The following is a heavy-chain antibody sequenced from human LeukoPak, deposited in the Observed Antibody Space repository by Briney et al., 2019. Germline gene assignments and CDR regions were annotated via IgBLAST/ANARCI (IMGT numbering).Heavy chain of an antibody. CDR3: ARGSDSSSSLWFDP. CDR2: INTNTGNP. V-gene: IGHV7-4-1*02. CDR1: GYIFTNYG. J-gene: IGHJ5*02. D-gene: IGHD6-6*01. Sequence: ASVKVSCKASGYIFTNYGISWVRQAPGQGLEWMGWINTNTGNPTYAQGFTGRFVFSLDTSVSTAYLQISSLKAEDTAVYYCARGSDSSSSLWFDPWGQGTLVTVSS.